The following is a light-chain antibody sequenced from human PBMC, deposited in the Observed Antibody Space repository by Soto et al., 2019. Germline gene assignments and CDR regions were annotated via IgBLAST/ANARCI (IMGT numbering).Light chain of an antibody. Sequence: QSALTQPRSVSGSPGQSVTISCTGISSDVGGYRYVSWYQQHPGKAPKLMIFDVTNRPSGVPDRFSGSKSGNTASLTISGLQAEDEAEYYCCSYAGSYTFVIFGGGTKLTVL. CDR1: SSDVGGYRY. V-gene: IGLV2-11*01. CDR3: CSYAGSYTFVI. J-gene: IGLJ2*01. CDR2: DVT.